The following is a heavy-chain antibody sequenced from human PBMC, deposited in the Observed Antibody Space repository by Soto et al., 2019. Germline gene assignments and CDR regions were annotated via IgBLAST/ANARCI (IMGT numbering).Heavy chain of an antibody. J-gene: IGHJ5*02. CDR1: GFTFSSYG. V-gene: IGHV3-30*18. Sequence: QVQLVESGGGVVQPGRSLRLSCAASGFTFSSYGMHWVRQAPGKGLEWVAVISYHGNDKYYADSVKGRFTISRDNFKSTLYLQMSSLRAEDTAIYFCAKDLLHNTVTTCCSWGQGTLVTVSS. CDR2: ISYHGNDK. D-gene: IGHD4-17*01. CDR3: AKDLLHNTVTTCCS.